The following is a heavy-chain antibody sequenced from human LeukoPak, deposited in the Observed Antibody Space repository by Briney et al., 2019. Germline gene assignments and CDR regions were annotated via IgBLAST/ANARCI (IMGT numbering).Heavy chain of an antibody. J-gene: IGHJ6*03. CDR3: AKDGIQRCMDV. CDR1: GFTFSSYG. Sequence: PGVSLRLSCAASGFTFSSYGMHWVRQAPGKGLEWVAFIRYDGSNKYYADSVKGRFTISRDNSKNTLYLQMNSLRAEDTAVYYCAKDGIQRCMDVWGKGTTVTISS. CDR2: IRYDGSNK. D-gene: IGHD5-18*01. V-gene: IGHV3-30*02.